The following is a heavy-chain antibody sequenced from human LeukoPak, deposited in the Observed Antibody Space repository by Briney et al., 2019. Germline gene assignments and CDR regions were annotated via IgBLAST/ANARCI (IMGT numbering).Heavy chain of an antibody. Sequence: ASVKVSCKASGYTFTSYDINWVRQATGQGLEWMGWMNPNSGNTGYAQKFQGRVTMTRDTSISTAYMELSSLRSEDTAVYYCARGRKYSYGKAPFDYWGQGTLVTVSS. D-gene: IGHD5-18*01. V-gene: IGHV1-8*01. CDR3: ARGRKYSYGKAPFDY. CDR2: MNPNSGNT. CDR1: GYTFTSYD. J-gene: IGHJ4*02.